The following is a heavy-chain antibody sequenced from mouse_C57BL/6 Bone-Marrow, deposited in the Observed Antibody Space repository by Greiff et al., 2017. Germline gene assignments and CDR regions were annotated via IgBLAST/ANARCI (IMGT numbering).Heavy chain of an antibody. J-gene: IGHJ2*01. CDR3: ARWLLRFDY. V-gene: IGHV1-7*01. CDR1: GYTFTSYW. CDR2: INPSSGYT. Sequence: VQLQESGAELAKPGASVKLSCKASGYTFTSYWMHWVKQRPGQGLEWIGYINPSSGYTKYNQKFKDKATLTAATSSSTAYMQLSSLTYEDSAVYYCARWLLRFDYWGQGTTLTVSS. D-gene: IGHD2-3*01.